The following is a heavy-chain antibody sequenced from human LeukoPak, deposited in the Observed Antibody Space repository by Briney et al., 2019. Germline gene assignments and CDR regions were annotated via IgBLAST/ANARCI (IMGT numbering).Heavy chain of an antibody. CDR3: ARGLWFGELWYFDY. J-gene: IGHJ4*02. Sequence: ASVKVSCKASGYTFTSYDINWVRQATGQGLEWMGWMNPNSGNTGYAQKFQGRVNITRNTSISTAYMELSSLRSEDTAVYYCARGLWFGELWYFDYWGQGTLVTVSS. D-gene: IGHD3-10*01. CDR2: MNPNSGNT. V-gene: IGHV1-8*03. CDR1: GYTFTSYD.